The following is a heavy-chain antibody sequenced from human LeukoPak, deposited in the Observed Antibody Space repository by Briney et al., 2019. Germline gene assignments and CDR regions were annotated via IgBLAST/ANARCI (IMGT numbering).Heavy chain of an antibody. V-gene: IGHV4-61*02. D-gene: IGHD3-10*01. CDR2: LYTSGST. Sequence: PSETLSLTCTVSGGSISSGSYYWSWIRQPAGKGLEWIGRLYTSGSTNYNPSLKSRVTISVDTSKNQFSLKLSSVTAADTAVYYCARVGTMVRGENWFDPWGQGTLVTVSS. CDR3: ARVGTMVRGENWFDP. J-gene: IGHJ5*02. CDR1: GGSISSGSYY.